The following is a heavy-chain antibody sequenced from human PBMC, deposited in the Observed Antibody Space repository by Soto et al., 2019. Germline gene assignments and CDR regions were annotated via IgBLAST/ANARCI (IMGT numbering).Heavy chain of an antibody. CDR1: GGSFSGYY. CDR2: INHSGST. D-gene: IGHD5-12*01. Sequence: SETLSLTCAVYGGSFSGYYWSWIRQPPGKGLEWIGEINHSGSTNYNPSLKSRVTISVDTSKNQFSLKLSSVTAADTAVYYCAKVFSKQKFLVATISRWADAFDLWGQGTMVTVSS. J-gene: IGHJ3*01. CDR3: AKVFSKQKFLVATISRWADAFDL. V-gene: IGHV4-34*01.